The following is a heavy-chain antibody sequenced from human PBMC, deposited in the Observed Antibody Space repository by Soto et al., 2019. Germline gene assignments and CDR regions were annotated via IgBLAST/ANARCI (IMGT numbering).Heavy chain of an antibody. CDR2: INHSGST. CDR1: GGSISSGGYS. CDR3: ARGGRGYSGYGPLLSRPYFGY. Sequence: PSETLSLTCAVSGGSISSGGYSWSWIRQPPGKGLEWIGEINHSGSTNYNPSLKSRVTISVDTSKNQFSLKLSSVTAADTAVYYWARGGRGYSGYGPLLSRPYFGYWGQGTLVTVSS. V-gene: IGHV4-34*01. D-gene: IGHD5-12*01. J-gene: IGHJ4*02.